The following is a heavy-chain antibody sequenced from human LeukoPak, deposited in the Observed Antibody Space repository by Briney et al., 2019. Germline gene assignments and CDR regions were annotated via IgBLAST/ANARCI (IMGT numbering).Heavy chain of an antibody. Sequence: SETLSLTCAVYGGSFSGYHWSWIRPPPGKGLEWIGEINHSGSTNYNPSLKSRVTISVDTSKNQFSLKLSSVTAADTAVFYCARLPFPPIVVVPAAILGDGMDVWGQGTTVTVSS. CDR3: ARLPFPPIVVVPAAILGDGMDV. D-gene: IGHD2-2*01. CDR2: INHSGST. V-gene: IGHV4-34*01. CDR1: GGSFSGYH. J-gene: IGHJ6*02.